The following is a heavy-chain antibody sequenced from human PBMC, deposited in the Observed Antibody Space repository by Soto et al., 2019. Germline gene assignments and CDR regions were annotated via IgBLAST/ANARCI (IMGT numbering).Heavy chain of an antibody. CDR3: ARVGVVAATGIDY. J-gene: IGHJ4*02. D-gene: IGHD2-15*01. V-gene: IGHV4-30-2*01. CDR2: IYHSGST. Sequence: QLQLQESGSGLVKPSQTLSLTCAVSDGPISSGGYSWSWIRQPPGKGLEWIGYIYHSGSTYYNPSLKSRVTISVDRSKNQFSLKLSSVTAADTAVYYCARVGVVAATGIDYWGQGTLVTVSS. CDR1: DGPISSGGYS.